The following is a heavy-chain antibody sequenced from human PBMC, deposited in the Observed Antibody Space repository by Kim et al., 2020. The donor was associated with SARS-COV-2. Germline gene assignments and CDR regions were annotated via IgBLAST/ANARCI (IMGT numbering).Heavy chain of an antibody. V-gene: IGHV3-11*06. D-gene: IGHD3-9*01. J-gene: IGHJ4*02. Sequence: VKGRCTIARDNAKNSLYLQMNSLRAEDTAVYYWAREDDYDILTGYYNLVDYWGQGTLVTVSS. CDR3: AREDDYDILTGYYNLVDY.